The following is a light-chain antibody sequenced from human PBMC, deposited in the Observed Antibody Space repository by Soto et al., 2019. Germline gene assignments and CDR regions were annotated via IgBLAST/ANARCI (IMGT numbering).Light chain of an antibody. J-gene: IGLJ2*01. V-gene: IGLV2-14*01. CDR3: SSYTSTSTLGV. Sequence: ALTQPASVSGSPGQSITLSCSGSSSDVGGYNYVSWYQQHPGKAPKLMIYEVSNRPSGVSSRFSGSKSGNTASLTISGLQADDEADYYCSSYTSTSTLGVFGGGTQLTVL. CDR1: SSDVGGYNY. CDR2: EVS.